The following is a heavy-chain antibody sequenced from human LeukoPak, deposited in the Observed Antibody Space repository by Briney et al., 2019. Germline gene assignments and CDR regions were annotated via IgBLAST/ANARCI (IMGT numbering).Heavy chain of an antibody. CDR3: ARDAYYYGSESYFFDF. CDR2: IHTTGST. Sequence: SETLSLTCTVSGASISSYYWSWLRQPAGKGLEWIGRIHTTGSTNYNPSLKSRVTMSVDMSKNQFSLKLSSVTAADTAVYYCARDAYYYGSESYFFDFWGQGTLVTVSS. V-gene: IGHV4-4*07. CDR1: GASISSYY. J-gene: IGHJ4*02. D-gene: IGHD3-10*01.